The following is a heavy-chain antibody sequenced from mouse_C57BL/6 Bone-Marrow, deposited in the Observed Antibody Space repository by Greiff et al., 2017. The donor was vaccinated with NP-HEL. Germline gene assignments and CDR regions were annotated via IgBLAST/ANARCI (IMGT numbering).Heavy chain of an antibody. CDR3: ALITTVVDFDY. CDR1: GYSFTGYY. Sequence: EVMLVESGPELVKPGASVKISCKASGYSFTGYYMHWVKQSHGNILDWIGYIYPYNGVSSYNQKFKGKATLTVDKSSSTAYMELRSLTSEDSAVYYCALITTVVDFDYWGQGTTLTVSS. J-gene: IGHJ2*01. CDR2: IYPYNGVS. D-gene: IGHD1-1*01. V-gene: IGHV1-31*01.